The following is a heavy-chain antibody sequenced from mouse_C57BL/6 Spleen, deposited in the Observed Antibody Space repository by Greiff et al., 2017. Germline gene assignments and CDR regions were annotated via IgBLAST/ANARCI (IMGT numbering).Heavy chain of an antibody. CDR1: AYTFTSSG. CDR3: ASKEDYGSSYVSAWFAY. J-gene: IGHJ3*01. V-gene: IGHV1-81*01. D-gene: IGHD1-1*01. CDR2: IYPRSRNT. Sequence: QVQLQQSGAELARPGASVKLSCQPSAYTFTSSGISWVKQRTGQGLEWLGEIYPRSRNTYYTEKFKGTAPLTADKSSRTSYMGLRSLTSEDSAVYFCASKEDYGSSYVSAWFAYWGQGDLGTVS.